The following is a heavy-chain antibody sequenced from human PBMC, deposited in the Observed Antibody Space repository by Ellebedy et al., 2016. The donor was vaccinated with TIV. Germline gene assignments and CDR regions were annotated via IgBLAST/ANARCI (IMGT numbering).Heavy chain of an antibody. V-gene: IGHV4-59*01. Sequence: SETLSLTXTVSGVSITSCYWNWLRQPPGKGLEWIGYLYYSGSTNYNPSLKSRVTISVYTSKKQFLLRLNSVTTADTAVYYCARRTTTYLDSSGVHFDLWGRGTLVTVSS. CDR1: GVSITSCY. CDR2: LYYSGST. J-gene: IGHJ2*01. D-gene: IGHD6-19*01. CDR3: ARRTTTYLDSSGVHFDL.